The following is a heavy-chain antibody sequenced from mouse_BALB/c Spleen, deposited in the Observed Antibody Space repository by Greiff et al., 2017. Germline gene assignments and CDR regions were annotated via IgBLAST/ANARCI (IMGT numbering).Heavy chain of an antibody. V-gene: IGHV5-6*01. J-gene: IGHJ3*01. D-gene: IGHD3-2*01. Sequence: EVQVVESGGDLVKPGGSLKLSCAASGFTFSSYGMSWVRQTPDKRLEWVATISSGGSYTYYPDSVKGRFTISRDNAKNTLYLQMSSLKSEDTAMYYCARHEGDSSGPEAYWGQGTLVTVSA. CDR3: ARHEGDSSGPEAY. CDR1: GFTFSSYG. CDR2: ISSGGSYT.